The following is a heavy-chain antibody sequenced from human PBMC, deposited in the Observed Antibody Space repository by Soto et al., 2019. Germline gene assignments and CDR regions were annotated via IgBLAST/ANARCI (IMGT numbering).Heavy chain of an antibody. CDR3: ATELAYCGGDCYFLAFDI. CDR2: INAGNGNT. Sequence: ASVKVSCKASGYTFTSYAMHWVRQAPGQRLEWMGWINAGNGNTKYSQKFQGRVTITRDTSASTAYMELSSLRSEDTAVYYCATELAYCGGDCYFLAFDIWGQGTMVTVSS. D-gene: IGHD2-21*01. V-gene: IGHV1-3*01. CDR1: GYTFTSYA. J-gene: IGHJ3*02.